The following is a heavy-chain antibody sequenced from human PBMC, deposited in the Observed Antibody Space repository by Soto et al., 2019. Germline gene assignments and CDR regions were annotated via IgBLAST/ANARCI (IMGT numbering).Heavy chain of an antibody. CDR2: INHSGST. CDR3: ARGCCSSTIRKHAVPAGYYYYYGMDV. Sequence: QVQLQQWGAGLLKPSETLSLTCAVYGGSFSGYYWSWIRQPPGKGLEWIGEINHSGSTNYNPSLKSRVTISVDTSKNQFALKLSSVTAADTAVYYCARGCCSSTIRKHAVPAGYYYYYGMDVWGQGTTVTVSS. CDR1: GGSFSGYY. J-gene: IGHJ6*02. D-gene: IGHD2-2*01. V-gene: IGHV4-34*01.